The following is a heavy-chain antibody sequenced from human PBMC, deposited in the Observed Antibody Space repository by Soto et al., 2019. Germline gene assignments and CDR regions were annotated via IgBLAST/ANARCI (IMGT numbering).Heavy chain of an antibody. J-gene: IGHJ5*02. CDR3: AAYYDYIWGSYRYYAGGFDP. Sequence: SETLSLTCTVSGGSISSYYWSWIRQPPGKGQEWIGYIYYSGSTNYNPSLKSRVTITVDTSKNQYSLKLSSVTAADTAVYYCAAYYDYIWGSYRYYAGGFDPWGQGTLVTVSS. D-gene: IGHD3-16*02. CDR2: IYYSGST. CDR1: GGSISSYY. V-gene: IGHV4-59*08.